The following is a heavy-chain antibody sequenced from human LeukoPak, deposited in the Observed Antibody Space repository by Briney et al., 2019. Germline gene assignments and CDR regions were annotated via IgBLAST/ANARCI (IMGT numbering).Heavy chain of an antibody. J-gene: IGHJ4*02. CDR1: GYTFTGYY. CDR2: INPNSGGT. V-gene: IGHV1-2*02. D-gene: IGHD5-12*01. CDR3: ATHPLDIVATISFDY. Sequence: ASVKVSCKASGYTFTGYYMHWVRQAPGQGLEWMGWINPNSGGTNYAQKFQGRVTMTRDTSISTAYMELRSLRSDDTAVYYCATHPLDIVATISFDYWGQGTLVTVSS.